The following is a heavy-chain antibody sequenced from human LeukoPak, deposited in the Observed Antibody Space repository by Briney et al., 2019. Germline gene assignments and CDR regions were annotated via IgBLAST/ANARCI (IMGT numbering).Heavy chain of an antibody. V-gene: IGHV4-39*01. CDR2: IYYGRTT. J-gene: IGHJ4*02. Sequence: GSLRLSCAASGFTFSSYWMSWVRQSPGKGLEWIGSIYYGRTTYYNPSLNNRVSISVVTSKNQFSLQLNSMSAADTAVYYCVRHDGRGGATMGALDSWGQGSLVTVSS. CDR3: VRHDGRGGATMGALDS. D-gene: IGHD4/OR15-4a*01. CDR1: GFTFSSYW.